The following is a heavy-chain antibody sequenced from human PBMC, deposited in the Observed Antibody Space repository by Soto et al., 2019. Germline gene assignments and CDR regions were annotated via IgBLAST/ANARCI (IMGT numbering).Heavy chain of an antibody. CDR1: GGTFSSYA. Sequence: QVQLVQSGAEVKKPGSSVKVSCKASGGTFSSYAISWVRQAPGQGLEWMGGIIPIFGTANYAQKFQGRVTITADESPSTAYMELSSVRSADTAVYYCARDRDYGDYLGHWYFDRWGRGTLVTVSS. J-gene: IGHJ2*01. CDR2: IIPIFGTA. D-gene: IGHD4-17*01. V-gene: IGHV1-69*12. CDR3: ARDRDYGDYLGHWYFDR.